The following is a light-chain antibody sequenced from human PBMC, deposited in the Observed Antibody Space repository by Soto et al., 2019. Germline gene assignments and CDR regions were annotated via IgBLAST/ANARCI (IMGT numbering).Light chain of an antibody. CDR2: EVS. Sequence: QSALTQPAYVSGSPGQSITISCTGTSSDVGGYNYVSWYQQHPGKAPKLMIYEVSNRPSGVSNRFSGSKSGNTASLTISGLQDEDEADYYCSSYTSSSTLYVFGTGTKVTVL. J-gene: IGLJ1*01. V-gene: IGLV2-14*01. CDR1: SSDVGGYNY. CDR3: SSYTSSSTLYV.